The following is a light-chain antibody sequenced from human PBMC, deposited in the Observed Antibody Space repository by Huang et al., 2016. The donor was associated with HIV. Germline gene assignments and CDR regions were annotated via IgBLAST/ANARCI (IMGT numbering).Light chain of an antibody. CDR3: QQYNSWPPNT. Sequence: EIVMTQSPATLSVSPGEGATLSCRTSQSVSTHLAWYQHKPGQAPRLLSHGASTRATGVPARFSGSGSGTEFTLTISTLQSEDFAVYYCQQYNSWPPNTFGQGTNLEI. CDR2: GAS. J-gene: IGKJ2*01. V-gene: IGKV3-15*01. CDR1: QSVSTH.